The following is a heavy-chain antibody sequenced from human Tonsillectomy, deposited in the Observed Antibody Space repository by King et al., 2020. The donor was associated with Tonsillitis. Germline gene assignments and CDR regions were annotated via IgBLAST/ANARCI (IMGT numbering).Heavy chain of an antibody. Sequence: VQLVESGGGLVWPGGSLRLSCAASGFTFSDYYINWVRQAPGKGLEWISYISGSSDDTNYADSVTGRFIIWRDNAKNTVYLHMNSLRAEDTAVYYCARDYHGVKGYGLGGQGTLVTVSS. J-gene: IGHJ4*02. CDR2: ISGSSDDT. D-gene: IGHD5-18*01. CDR1: GFTFSDYY. V-gene: IGHV3-11*06. CDR3: ARDYHGVKGYGL.